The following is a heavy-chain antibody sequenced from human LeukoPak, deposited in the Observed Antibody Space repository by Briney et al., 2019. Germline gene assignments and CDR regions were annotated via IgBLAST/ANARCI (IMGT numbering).Heavy chain of an antibody. CDR1: GYTFTGNY. CDR2: INPNTGGT. Sequence: GASVKVSCKASGYTFTGNYIYWVRQAPGQGLEWMGWINPNTGGTNYAQKFKGRVTLTRDTSISTAYMELSRLRSDDTATYHCARDMGDRDAFDIWGQGTMVTVSS. J-gene: IGHJ3*02. CDR3: ARDMGDRDAFDI. D-gene: IGHD3-16*01. V-gene: IGHV1-2*02.